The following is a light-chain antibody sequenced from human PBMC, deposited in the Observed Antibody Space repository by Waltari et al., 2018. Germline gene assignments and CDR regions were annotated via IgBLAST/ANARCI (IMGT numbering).Light chain of an antibody. CDR3: SSRDSSGKVL. CDR2: GYN. J-gene: IGLJ3*02. V-gene: IGLV3-19*01. Sequence: SSDLTQDPGVSVALGQTVRINCQGDSLGRSYATWYQQKAGQAPVLVMYGYNKRPSGIADRFSGSSSGTTSSLIIAGSQAEDEADYYCSSRDSSGKVLFGGGTKVTVL. CDR1: SLGRSY.